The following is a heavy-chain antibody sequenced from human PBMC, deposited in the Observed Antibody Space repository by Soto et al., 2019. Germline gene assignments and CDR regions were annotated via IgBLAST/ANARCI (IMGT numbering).Heavy chain of an antibody. Sequence: QVQLQESGPGLVKPSETLSLTCTVSGGSISSFYWSWIRQPPGKGLEWIGHIYHSGSINYNPSLKSRVTISVDTSKNQFSLKLRSVTAADTAVYYCARDPGYWGQGTLVIVSS. V-gene: IGHV4-59*01. CDR2: IYHSGSI. CDR3: ARDPGY. CDR1: GGSISSFY. J-gene: IGHJ4*02. D-gene: IGHD3-10*01.